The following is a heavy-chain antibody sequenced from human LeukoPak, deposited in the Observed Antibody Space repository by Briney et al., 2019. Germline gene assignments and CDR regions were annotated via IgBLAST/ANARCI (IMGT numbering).Heavy chain of an antibody. J-gene: IGHJ4*02. V-gene: IGHV5-10-1*01. Sequence: HGESLKISCKGSGYSFTSYWISWVRQMPGKCLEWMGRIDPSDSYTNYSPSFQGHVTISADKSISTAYLQWSSLKASDTAMYYCARTYGSGSYMFNYWGQGTLVTVSS. CDR3: ARTYGSGSYMFNY. CDR1: GYSFTSYW. D-gene: IGHD3-10*01. CDR2: IDPSDSYT.